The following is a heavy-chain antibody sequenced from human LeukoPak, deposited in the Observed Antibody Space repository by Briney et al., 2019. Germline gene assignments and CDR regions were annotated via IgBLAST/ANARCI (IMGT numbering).Heavy chain of an antibody. CDR2: IYYSGST. Sequence: SETLSLTCTVSGGSISSSSYYWGWIRQPPGKGLEWIGSIYYSGSTYYNPSLKSRVTISVDTSKNQFSLKLSSVTAADTAVHYCATGSYYNVGFDYWGQGTLVTVSS. J-gene: IGHJ4*02. V-gene: IGHV4-39*01. CDR1: GGSISSSSYY. D-gene: IGHD3-10*01. CDR3: ATGSYYNVGFDY.